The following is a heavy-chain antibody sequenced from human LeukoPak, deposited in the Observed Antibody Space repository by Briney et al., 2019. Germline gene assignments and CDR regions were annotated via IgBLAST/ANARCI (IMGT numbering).Heavy chain of an antibody. Sequence: SGGSLRLSCAASGFTLSSYAMSWVRQAPGKGLEWVSAISDTGNTYHADSVKGRFTIFRDSSKNTLLLQMNRLRPEDAAVYYCAKAPVTTCRGAFCYPFDYWGQGTLVTVSS. D-gene: IGHD2-15*01. J-gene: IGHJ4*02. CDR2: ISDTGNT. V-gene: IGHV3-23*01. CDR1: GFTLSSYA. CDR3: AKAPVTTCRGAFCYPFDY.